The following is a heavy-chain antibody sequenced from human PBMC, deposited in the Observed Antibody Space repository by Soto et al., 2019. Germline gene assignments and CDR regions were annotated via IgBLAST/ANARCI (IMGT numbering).Heavy chain of an antibody. Sequence: GGSLRLSCADSGFTFSSYRLSWVRQAPGQGLEWVANIKQDGSEKYYVDSVKGRFTISRDDAKNSLYLQMNSLRAEDTAVYYCARDDGYDYVGYYYYYGMDVWGQGTTVTVSS. CDR3: ARDDGYDYVGYYYYYGMDV. J-gene: IGHJ6*02. V-gene: IGHV3-7*03. CDR1: GFTFSSYR. D-gene: IGHD5-12*01. CDR2: IKQDGSEK.